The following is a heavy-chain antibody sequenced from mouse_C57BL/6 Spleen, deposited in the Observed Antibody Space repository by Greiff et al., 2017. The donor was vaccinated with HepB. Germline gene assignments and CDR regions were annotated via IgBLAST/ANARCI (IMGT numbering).Heavy chain of an antibody. CDR3: ARDYYGLYAMDY. J-gene: IGHJ4*01. CDR2: INPNNGGT. CDR1: GYTFTDYN. V-gene: IGHV1-18*01. Sequence: EVQLQQSGPELVKPGASVKIPCKASGYTFTDYNMDWVKQSHGKSLEWIGDINPNNGGTIYNQKFKGKATLTVDKSSSTAYMELRSLTSEDTAVYYCARDYYGLYAMDYWGQGTSVTVSS. D-gene: IGHD1-1*01.